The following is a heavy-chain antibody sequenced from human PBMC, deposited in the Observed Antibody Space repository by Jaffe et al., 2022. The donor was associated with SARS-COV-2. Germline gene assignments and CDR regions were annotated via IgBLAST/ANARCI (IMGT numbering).Heavy chain of an antibody. CDR3: AKDPIVVVAATGWFDP. CDR1: GFTFSSYA. D-gene: IGHD2-15*01. CDR2: ISGSGGST. J-gene: IGHJ5*02. Sequence: EVQLLESGGGLVQPGGSLRLSCAASGFTFSSYAMSWVRQAPGKGLEWVSAISGSGGSTYYADSVKGRFTISRDNSKNTLYLQMNSLRAEDTAVYYCAKDPIVVVAATGWFDPWGQGTLVTVSS. V-gene: IGHV3-23*01.